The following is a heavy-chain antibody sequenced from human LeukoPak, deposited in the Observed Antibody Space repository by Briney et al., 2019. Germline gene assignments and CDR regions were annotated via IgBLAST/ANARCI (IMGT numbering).Heavy chain of an antibody. V-gene: IGHV3-23*01. D-gene: IGHD3-3*01. CDR1: GFTFTNYA. CDR3: ATGVRFIDY. Sequence: GGSLRLSCEASGFTFTNYAMAWVRQGPGKGLEWVSGITGSGGKTYYGDSVRGRFTISRDNAKNSLYLQMNSLRAEDTAVYYCATGVRFIDYWGQGTLVTVSS. CDR2: ITGSGGKT. J-gene: IGHJ4*02.